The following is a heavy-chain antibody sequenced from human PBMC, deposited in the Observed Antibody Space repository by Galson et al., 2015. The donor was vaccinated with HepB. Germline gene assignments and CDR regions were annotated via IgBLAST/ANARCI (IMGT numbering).Heavy chain of an antibody. CDR3: ARVRVVPAAIDAFDI. D-gene: IGHD2-2*02. V-gene: IGHV3-7*03. CDR1: GFTFSSYW. J-gene: IGHJ3*02. CDR2: IKQDGSEK. Sequence: SLRLSCAASGFTFSSYWMSWVRQAPGKGLEWVANIKQDGSEKYYVDSVKGRFTISRDNAKNSLYLQMNSLRAEDTAVYYCARVRVVPAAIDAFDIWGQGTMVTVSS.